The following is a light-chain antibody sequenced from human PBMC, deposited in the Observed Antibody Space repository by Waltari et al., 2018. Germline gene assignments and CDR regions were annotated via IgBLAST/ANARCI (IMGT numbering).Light chain of an antibody. CDR3: QQYENFPVT. J-gene: IGKJ5*01. Sequence: DIQVTQSPSSLSASVGDRVTIPCQASQDISNYLNWYHQKPGKAPKLLIDDTYHLQTGVPSRLSGSGGGTDFTFTISSLQPEDIATYYCQQYENFPVTFGQGTRLEIK. V-gene: IGKV1-33*01. CDR2: DTY. CDR1: QDISNY.